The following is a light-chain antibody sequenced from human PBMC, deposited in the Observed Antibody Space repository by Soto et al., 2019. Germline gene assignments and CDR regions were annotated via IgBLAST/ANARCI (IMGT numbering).Light chain of an antibody. V-gene: IGKV3-20*01. CDR2: GAS. J-gene: IGKJ4*01. Sequence: EIVLTQSPGTLSLSPGERATLSCRASQTVRTNYLAWFQHKPGQAPRLLIYGASSRATGSPARFSGSGSGTDFTLTTDRLETDDFAVYFCEQYCDSPLTFGGGTMVVIK. CDR3: EQYCDSPLT. CDR1: QTVRTNY.